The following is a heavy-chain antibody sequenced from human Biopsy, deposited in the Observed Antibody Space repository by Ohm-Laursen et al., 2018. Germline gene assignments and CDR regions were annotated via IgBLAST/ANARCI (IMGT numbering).Heavy chain of an antibody. V-gene: IGHV3-69-1*02. J-gene: IGHJ4*02. CDR2: INSAGMI. CDR1: GFILSVYY. Sequence: SLRLSCSASGFILSVYYMNWIRQVPGKALEYVSSINSAGMIYYGDSVTGRFTISRDSASNSLFLQLNGLKDEDTAIYYCARAIGIVAAPIDYWGQGIRVTVSS. D-gene: IGHD2-15*01. CDR3: ARAIGIVAAPIDY.